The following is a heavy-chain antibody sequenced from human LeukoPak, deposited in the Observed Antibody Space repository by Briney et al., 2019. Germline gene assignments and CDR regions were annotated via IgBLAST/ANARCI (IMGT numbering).Heavy chain of an antibody. CDR3: ARENSDYGDYVYDY. Sequence: SETLSLTCTVSGGSISSYYWSWIRQPPGKGLEWIGSIYYSGSTYYNPSLKSRVTISVDTSKNQFSLKLSSVTAADTAVYYCARENSDYGDYVYDYWGQGTLVTVSS. J-gene: IGHJ4*02. CDR2: IYYSGST. V-gene: IGHV4-59*12. D-gene: IGHD4-17*01. CDR1: GGSISSYY.